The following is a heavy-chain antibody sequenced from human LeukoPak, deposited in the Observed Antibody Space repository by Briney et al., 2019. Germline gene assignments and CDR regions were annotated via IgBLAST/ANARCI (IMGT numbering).Heavy chain of an antibody. Sequence: SETLSLTCAVYGGSFSGYYWSWIRQPPGKGLEWIGEINHSGSTNYNPSLKSRVTISVDTSKNQFSLKLSSVTVADTAVYYCARGYYDFWSGYYPLDYWGQGTLVTVSS. J-gene: IGHJ4*02. CDR3: ARGYYDFWSGYYPLDY. D-gene: IGHD3-3*01. V-gene: IGHV4-34*01. CDR2: INHSGST. CDR1: GGSFSGYY.